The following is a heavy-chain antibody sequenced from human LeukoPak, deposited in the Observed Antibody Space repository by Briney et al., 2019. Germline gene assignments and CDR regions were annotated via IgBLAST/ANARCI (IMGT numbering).Heavy chain of an antibody. CDR2: IYYSGST. V-gene: IGHV4-59*01. J-gene: IGHJ6*03. D-gene: IGHD1-26*01. CDR3: ARDLIVGAAIYYMDV. CDR1: GGSISSYY. Sequence: SETLSLTCTVSGGSISSYYWSWLRQPPGKGLEWLGYIYYSGSTNYNPSLKSRVTISVDTSKNQFSLKLSSVTAADTAVYYCARDLIVGAAIYYMDVWGKGTTVTVSS.